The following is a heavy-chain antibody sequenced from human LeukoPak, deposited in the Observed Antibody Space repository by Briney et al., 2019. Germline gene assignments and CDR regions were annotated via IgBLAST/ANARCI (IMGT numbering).Heavy chain of an antibody. V-gene: IGHV4-59*01. J-gene: IGHJ5*02. Sequence: SETLSLTCTVSGGSISSYYWSWIRQPPGKGLEWIGYIYYSGSTNYNPSLKSRVTTSVDTSKNQFSLKLSSVTAADTPVYYCARDQTYYDFWSGYYGFDPWGQGTLVTVSS. CDR1: GGSISSYY. CDR3: ARDQTYYDFWSGYYGFDP. D-gene: IGHD3-3*01. CDR2: IYYSGST.